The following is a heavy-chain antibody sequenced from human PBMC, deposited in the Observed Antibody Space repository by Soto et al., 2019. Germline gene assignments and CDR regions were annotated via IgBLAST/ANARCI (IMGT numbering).Heavy chain of an antibody. CDR3: AKGGGYTYGYSWWRCDL. V-gene: IGHV3-30*18. D-gene: IGHD5-18*01. J-gene: IGHJ2*01. CDR1: VFTFSNHG. Sequence: QVQLVESGGGVVQPGWSLRLSCAASVFTFSNHGMQWVRQAPGKGLEWVASISDDGSKDYYADSVKGRFTVSRDNSNNALYLQMNSLRAEDTAVYYCAKGGGYTYGYSWWRCDLWGRGTLVTVSS. CDR2: ISDDGSKD.